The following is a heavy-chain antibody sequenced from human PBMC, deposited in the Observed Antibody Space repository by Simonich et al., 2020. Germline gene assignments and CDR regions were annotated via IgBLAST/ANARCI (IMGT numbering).Heavy chain of an antibody. V-gene: IGHV1-2*02. J-gene: IGHJ4*02. CDR3: ARVPDRVLNAGVTFDY. D-gene: IGHD2-2*01. Sequence: QVPLVQSGAEVKKPGASVKVSCKASGYTFTGYYMHWVRQAPGQGLDWRGRSNPNSGGTNYAQKVQGRVTMTRDTSISTAYMELSRLRSDDTAVYYCARVPDRVLNAGVTFDYWGQGTLVTVSS. CDR2: SNPNSGGT. CDR1: GYTFTGYY.